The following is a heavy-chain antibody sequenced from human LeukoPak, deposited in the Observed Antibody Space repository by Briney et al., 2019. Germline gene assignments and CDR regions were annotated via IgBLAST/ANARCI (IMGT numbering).Heavy chain of an antibody. D-gene: IGHD3-10*01. CDR3: ARNYYGSGSYYKNYYFDY. V-gene: IGHV1-2*02. CDR1: GYTFTGYY. Sequence: ASVKVSCKASGYTFTGYYMHWVRQAPGQGLEWMGWINPNSGGTNYAQKFQGRVTMTRDTSISTAYMELSRLRSDDTAVYYCARNYYGSGSYYKNYYFDYWGQGTLVTVSS. CDR2: INPNSGGT. J-gene: IGHJ4*02.